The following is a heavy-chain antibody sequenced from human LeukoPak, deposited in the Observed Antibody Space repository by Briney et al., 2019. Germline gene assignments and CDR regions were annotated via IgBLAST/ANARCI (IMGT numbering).Heavy chain of an antibody. CDR3: ARGDEGYIKPDNYYYYYYMDV. Sequence: ASVKVSCKASGYTFTGFHMQWVRQAPGQGLEWMGWINPNSGGTNSAQKFQGRVTMTRDTSISTVYMELSSLRSEDTAVYYCARGDEGYIKPDNYYYYYYMDVWGKGTTVTISS. CDR2: INPNSGGT. D-gene: IGHD2-15*01. J-gene: IGHJ6*03. CDR1: GYTFTGFH. V-gene: IGHV1-2*02.